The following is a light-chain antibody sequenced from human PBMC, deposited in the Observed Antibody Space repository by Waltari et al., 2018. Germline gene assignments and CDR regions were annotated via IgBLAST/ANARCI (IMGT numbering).Light chain of an antibody. V-gene: IGLV3-25*03. CDR3: QSADSTSNYRM. CDR1: TLSYQK. Sequence: SYELPQPPSVSVAPGQTARTTCPCNTLSYQKHFWYQQKPGQAPVLVINKDRERPSGIPERFSGSSSGTLVTLTISGVQAEDEADYYCQSADSTSNYRMFGGGTKLTVL. CDR2: KDR. J-gene: IGLJ3*02.